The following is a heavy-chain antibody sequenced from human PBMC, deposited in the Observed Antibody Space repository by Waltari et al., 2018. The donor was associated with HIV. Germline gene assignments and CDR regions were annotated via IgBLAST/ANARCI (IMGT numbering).Heavy chain of an antibody. J-gene: IGHJ4*02. V-gene: IGHV3-30*18. CDR3: VKAKVVSAYYYSLEY. CDR1: GFTFSSYG. D-gene: IGHD3-22*01. Sequence: QVHLVESGGGVVQPGRSLRLSCATSGFTFSSYGMHWVRQAPGKGLKWMAVISYDGGTKYYADSVKGRFISSRDNSRNTLYLQLSTLRPEDTALYFCVKAKVVSAYYYSLEYWGQGTLVTVSS. CDR2: ISYDGGTK.